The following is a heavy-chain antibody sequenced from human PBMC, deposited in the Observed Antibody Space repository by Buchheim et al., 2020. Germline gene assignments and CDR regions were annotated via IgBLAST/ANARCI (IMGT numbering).Heavy chain of an antibody. CDR2: ISGSSDTI. CDR3: AKDLAGYYYYYGMDV. CDR1: GFTFSDYS. Sequence: EVQLVESGGNLVQPGGSLRLSCAASGFTFSDYSINWVRQAPGKGPEWLSYISGSSDTIYYADSVKGRFTISRDNAQNSLYLQMNSLRDEDTAVYYCAKDLAGYYYYYGMDVWGQGTT. V-gene: IGHV3-48*02. J-gene: IGHJ6*02.